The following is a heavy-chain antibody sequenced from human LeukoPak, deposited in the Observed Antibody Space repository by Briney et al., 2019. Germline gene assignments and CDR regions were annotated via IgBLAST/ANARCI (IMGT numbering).Heavy chain of an antibody. CDR2: IIPLFGTA. J-gene: IGHJ4*02. D-gene: IGHD3-10*01. Sequence: ASVKVSCKASGGTFSSYAINWVRQAPGQGLEWMGGIIPLFGTANYAQKFLGRVIITADESTSTTYMYLSSLKSEDTAVYYCAREWAGYGSGSYYYYWGQGTLVTVSS. V-gene: IGHV1-69*13. CDR1: GGTFSSYA. CDR3: AREWAGYGSGSYYYY.